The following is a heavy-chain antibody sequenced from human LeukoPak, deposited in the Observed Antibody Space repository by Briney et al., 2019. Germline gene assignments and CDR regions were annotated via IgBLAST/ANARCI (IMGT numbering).Heavy chain of an antibody. D-gene: IGHD3-3*01. V-gene: IGHV4-59*01. Sequence: PSETLSLTCTVSGGAISSYYWSWIRQPPGKGLEWIGYIYYSGSTNYNPSLKSRVTISVDPSKHQFSLKLSSVTAADTAVYYCARGQFNDFWSDPYDYWGQGTLVTVSS. J-gene: IGHJ4*02. CDR3: ARGQFNDFWSDPYDY. CDR1: GGAISSYY. CDR2: IYYSGST.